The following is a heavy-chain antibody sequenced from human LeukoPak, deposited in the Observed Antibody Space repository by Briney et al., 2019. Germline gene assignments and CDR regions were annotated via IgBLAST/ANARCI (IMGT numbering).Heavy chain of an antibody. Sequence: GGSLRLSCAAFGFTLSSYAMTWVRQAPGKGLEWVASINHNGNVNYYVDSVKGRFTISRDNAKNSLYLQMSNLRAEDTAVYFCARGGGLDVWGQGATVTVSS. CDR1: GFTLSSYA. V-gene: IGHV3-7*03. J-gene: IGHJ6*02. D-gene: IGHD3-16*01. CDR2: INHNGNVN. CDR3: ARGGGLDV.